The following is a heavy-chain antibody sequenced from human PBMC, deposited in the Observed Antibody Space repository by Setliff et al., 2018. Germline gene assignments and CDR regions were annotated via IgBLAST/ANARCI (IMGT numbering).Heavy chain of an antibody. Sequence: ASVKVSCKASGDTFRSYGISWVRQAPGQGLEWMGGTIPMFGSTNYAQKFQDRVTITTDESTNTAYMELSSLRSEDTAMYYCAREKVVVVSATSYHYYMDVWGKGTTVTVSS. V-gene: IGHV1-69*05. CDR1: GDTFRSYG. J-gene: IGHJ6*03. D-gene: IGHD2-15*01. CDR2: TIPMFGST. CDR3: AREKVVVVSATSYHYYMDV.